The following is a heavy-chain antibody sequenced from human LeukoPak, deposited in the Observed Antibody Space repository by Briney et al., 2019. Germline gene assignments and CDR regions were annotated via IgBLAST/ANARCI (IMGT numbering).Heavy chain of an antibody. Sequence: PSETLSLTCTVSGGSISSSSYYWGWIRQPPGKGLEWIGSIYYSGSTYYNPSLKSRVTISVDTSKNQFSLKLSSVTAADTAVYYCARDSSYYDSSGYYYPEYYFDYWGQGTLVTVSS. CDR1: GGSISSSSYY. J-gene: IGHJ4*02. D-gene: IGHD3-22*01. CDR3: ARDSSYYDSSGYYYPEYYFDY. V-gene: IGHV4-39*07. CDR2: IYYSGST.